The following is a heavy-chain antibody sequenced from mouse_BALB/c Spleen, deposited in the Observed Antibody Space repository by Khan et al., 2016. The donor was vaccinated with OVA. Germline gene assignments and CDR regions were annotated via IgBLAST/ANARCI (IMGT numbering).Heavy chain of an antibody. J-gene: IGHJ1*01. CDR1: GYSITSDYA. Sequence: EVQLQESGPGLVKPSQSLTLTCTVTGYSITSDYAWNWIRQFPGSKLEWMGYIHYSGSTSYNLSLKSRIPITRDTSKNQFFLQLNSVNTEDTATYYYARTSVWGAGTTVTVSS. CDR2: IHYSGST. V-gene: IGHV3-2*02. CDR3: ARTSV.